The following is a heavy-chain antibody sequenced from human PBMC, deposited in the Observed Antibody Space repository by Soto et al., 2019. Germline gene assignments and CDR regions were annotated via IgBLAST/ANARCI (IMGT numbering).Heavy chain of an antibody. CDR3: ARGSAAGTPSRDNWFDP. CDR1: EFIFEDYD. V-gene: IGHV3-9*01. CDR2: ISWNSGRI. D-gene: IGHD6-13*01. J-gene: IGHJ5*02. Sequence: SLRLSCTASEFIFEDYDMHWVRQAPGKGLECVSSISWNSGRIGYADSVKGRFTISRDNAKSSLYLQMNSLRVEDTALYYCARGSAAGTPSRDNWFDPWGQGILVTVSS.